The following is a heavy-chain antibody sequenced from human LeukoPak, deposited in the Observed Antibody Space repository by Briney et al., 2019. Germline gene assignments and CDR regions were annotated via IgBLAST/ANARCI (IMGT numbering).Heavy chain of an antibody. CDR2: IYYSGST. Sequence: PSETLSLTCTVSGGSISSYYWSWIRQPPGKGLEWIGYIYYSGSTNYNPSLKSRVSISVDTSKNQFSLKLSSVTAADTAMYYCARREISSGYVYYFDYWGQGTLVTVSS. D-gene: IGHD3-22*01. CDR1: GGSISSYY. J-gene: IGHJ4*02. V-gene: IGHV4-59*01. CDR3: ARREISSGYVYYFDY.